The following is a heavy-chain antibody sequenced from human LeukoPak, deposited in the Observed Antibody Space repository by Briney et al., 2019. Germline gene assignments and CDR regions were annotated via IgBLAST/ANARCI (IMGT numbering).Heavy chain of an antibody. J-gene: IGHJ6*03. CDR3: ARVGLYCSSTSCTNYMDV. CDR1: GYTFTSYD. V-gene: IGHV1-8*03. D-gene: IGHD2-2*01. CDR2: MNPNSGNT. Sequence: ASVKVSCKASGYTFTSYDINWVRQATGQGLEWMGWMNPNSGNTGYAQKFQGRVTITRNTSISTAYMELSSLRSEDTAVYYCARVGLYCSSTSCTNYMDVWGKGTTVTVSS.